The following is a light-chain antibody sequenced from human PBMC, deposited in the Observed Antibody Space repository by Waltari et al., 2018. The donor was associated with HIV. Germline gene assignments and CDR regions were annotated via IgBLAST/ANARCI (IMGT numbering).Light chain of an antibody. CDR1: SSTIGAADFD. CDR2: GNR. J-gene: IGLJ2*01. V-gene: IGLV1-40*01. CDR3: QSFDYDSSLTVL. Sequence: QSVLTQPPSVSGAPGQTVTISCSGSSSTIGAADFDVHWYQQLPGTAPKLLIYGNRIRPSGVPDRFSGSKSGTSASLAITGLQPEDEADYYCQSFDYDSSLTVLFGGGTKLTVL.